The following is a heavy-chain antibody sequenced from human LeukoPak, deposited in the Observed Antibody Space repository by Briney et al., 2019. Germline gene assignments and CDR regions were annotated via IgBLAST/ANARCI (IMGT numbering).Heavy chain of an antibody. J-gene: IGHJ4*02. V-gene: IGHV4-30-4*01. Sequence: SQTLSLTCTASVGSISSGDYYWSWIRQPPGKGLEWIGYIYYSGSTYYNPSLKSRVTISVDTSKNQFSLKLSSVTAADTAVYYCARSDYDYVWGSYHYFDYWGQGTLVTVSS. CDR3: ARSDYDYVWGSYHYFDY. CDR2: IYYSGST. D-gene: IGHD3-16*01. CDR1: VGSISSGDYY.